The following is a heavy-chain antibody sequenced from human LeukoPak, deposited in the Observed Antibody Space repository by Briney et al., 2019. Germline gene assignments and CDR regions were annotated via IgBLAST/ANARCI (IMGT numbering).Heavy chain of an antibody. CDR2: ISGSGGST. J-gene: IGHJ4*02. Sequence: GGSLRLSCAASGFTFSTYAVNWVRQAPGKGLEWVSSISGSGGSTYYADSVKGRFTVSRDNSKNTLYLQMSSLRAEDTAVYYCAKDRGRYYDSSGYYWGYYFDSWGQGILVTVST. CDR3: AKDRGRYYDSSGYYWGYYFDS. V-gene: IGHV3-23*01. D-gene: IGHD3-22*01. CDR1: GFTFSTYA.